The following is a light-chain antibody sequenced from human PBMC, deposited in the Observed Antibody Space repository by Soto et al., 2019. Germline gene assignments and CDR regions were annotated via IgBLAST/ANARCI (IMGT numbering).Light chain of an antibody. CDR3: QQFDSLAIT. V-gene: IGKV3-20*01. Sequence: EIVLTQSPGTLSLSPGERATLSCRASQSVRNNYLAWYQHKGGQAPRLLIYGASTRATGIPDRFSGSGSGTDFTLTISRLEPEDFAVYYCQQFDSLAITFGQGTRLEIK. J-gene: IGKJ5*01. CDR2: GAS. CDR1: QSVRNNY.